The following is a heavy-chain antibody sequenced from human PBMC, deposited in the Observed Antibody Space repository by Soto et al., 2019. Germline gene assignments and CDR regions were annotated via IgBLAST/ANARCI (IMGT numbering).Heavy chain of an antibody. CDR1: GGTFSSYA. CDR2: IIPIFGTA. D-gene: IGHD6-6*01. V-gene: IGHV1-69*13. J-gene: IGHJ3*02. Sequence: XSVKVSCKASGGTFSSYAISWVRQAPGQGLEWMGGIIPIFGTANYAQKFQGRVTITADESTSTAYMELSSLRSEDTAVYYCARVEPYRSYAFDIWGQGTMVTVSS. CDR3: ARVEPYRSYAFDI.